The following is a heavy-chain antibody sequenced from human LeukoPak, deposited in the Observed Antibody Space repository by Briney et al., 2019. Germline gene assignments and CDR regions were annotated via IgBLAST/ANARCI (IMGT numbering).Heavy chain of an antibody. V-gene: IGHV5-51*01. J-gene: IGHJ4*02. Sequence: GESLRISCKGSGYSFTNYWIGWVRQKPGKGLEWMGIIYPGDSDTRYSPSFQGQVTISADKSISTAYLQWSSLKASDTAMYYCARHPNPEYCSSTNCYTDCWGQGTLVTVSS. CDR3: ARHPNPEYCSSTNCYTDC. CDR1: GYSFTNYW. D-gene: IGHD2-2*02. CDR2: IYPGDSDT.